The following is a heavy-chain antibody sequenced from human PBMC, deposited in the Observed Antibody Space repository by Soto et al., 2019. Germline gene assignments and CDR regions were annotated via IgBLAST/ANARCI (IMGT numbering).Heavy chain of an antibody. J-gene: IGHJ4*02. CDR1: GGSISNYY. CDR2: IYSSGST. CDR3: ARTLPNRQLFDS. D-gene: IGHD1-1*01. V-gene: IGHV4-59*01. Sequence: SETLSLTCTVSGGSISNYYWSWIRQPPGKGLEWIGYIYSSGSTNYNPSLKSRVTISADTSKNQVSLKLTSVTAADTAVYYCARTLPNRQLFDSWSQGTLVTVSS.